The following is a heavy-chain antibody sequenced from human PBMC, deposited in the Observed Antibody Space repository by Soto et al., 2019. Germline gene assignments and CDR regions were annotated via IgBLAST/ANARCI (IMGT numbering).Heavy chain of an antibody. CDR3: ARHRIAGARNAFDI. CDR2: MYFGGSF. V-gene: IGHV4-59*08. J-gene: IGHJ3*02. D-gene: IGHD1-26*01. CDR1: GASVSTGY. Sequence: TSETLSLTCNVSGASVSTGYWSWIRQPPGKGLEWIGFMYFGGSFNYNPSLQSRATISVDTSKNQLSLKLSSVTAADTAVYYCARHRIAGARNAFDIWGQGTMVTVSS.